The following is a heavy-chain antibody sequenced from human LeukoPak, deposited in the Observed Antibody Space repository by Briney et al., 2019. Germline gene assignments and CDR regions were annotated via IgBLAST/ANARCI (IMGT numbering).Heavy chain of an antibody. J-gene: IGHJ4*02. CDR1: GGSISSYY. CDR3: ARGRIWSGSLDY. D-gene: IGHD3-3*01. Sequence: SETLSLTCTVSGGSISSYYWSWIRQPPGKGLEWIGEINHSGSTNYNPSLKSRVTISVDTSKNEFSLKLSSVTAADTAVYYCARGRIWSGSLDYWGQGTLVTVSS. CDR2: INHSGST. V-gene: IGHV4-34*01.